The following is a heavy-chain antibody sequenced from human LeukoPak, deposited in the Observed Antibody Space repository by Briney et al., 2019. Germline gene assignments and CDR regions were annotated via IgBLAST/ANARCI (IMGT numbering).Heavy chain of an antibody. V-gene: IGHV1-69*13. J-gene: IGHJ6*02. D-gene: IGHD5-18*01. CDR2: IIPIFGTA. Sequence: ASVKVSCKASGGTFSSYAISWVRQAPGQGLEWMGGIIPIFGTANYAQKFQGRVTITADESTSTAYMELSSLRSKDTAVYYCARGDTAMAYYGMDVWGQGTTVTVSS. CDR3: ARGDTAMAYYGMDV. CDR1: GGTFSSYA.